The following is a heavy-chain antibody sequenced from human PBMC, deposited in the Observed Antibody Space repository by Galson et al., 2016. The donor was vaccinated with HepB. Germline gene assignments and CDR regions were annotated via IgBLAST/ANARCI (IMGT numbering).Heavy chain of an antibody. CDR2: INHSGRA. D-gene: IGHD1-1*01. J-gene: IGHJ4*02. V-gene: IGHV4-34*01. CDR3: ARDSETLPGTWFDY. CDR1: GGSLSGYY. Sequence: SETLSLTCTVYGGSLSGYYWSWLRQTPGKGLEWIGEINHSGRANYNPSLKSRVTMSVDTSRSQVSLRLSSVTAADTAVYYCARDSETLPGTWFDYWGQGTLVTGSS.